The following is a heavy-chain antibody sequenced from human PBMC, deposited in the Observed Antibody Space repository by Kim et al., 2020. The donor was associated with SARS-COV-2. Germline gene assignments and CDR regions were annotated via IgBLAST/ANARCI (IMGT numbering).Heavy chain of an antibody. D-gene: IGHD2-15*01. J-gene: IGHJ4*02. CDR2: ITSGGAAT. V-gene: IGHV3-23*01. CDR3: AKAPAASCTGASCFPFDY. Sequence: GGSLRLSCAASGFTFSDYAMNWVRQAPGKGLELVSLITSGGAATYYPDSMKGRFNISRDNSKNTLWLQMNSLRAEDTAIYYCAKAPAASCTGASCFPFDYWGPGTLVTVSS. CDR1: GFTFSDYA.